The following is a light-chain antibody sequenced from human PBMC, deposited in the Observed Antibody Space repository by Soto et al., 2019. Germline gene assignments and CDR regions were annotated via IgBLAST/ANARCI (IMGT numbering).Light chain of an antibody. CDR1: SSNIGSNT. J-gene: IGLJ3*02. CDR2: SNT. Sequence: QSVLTQPPSRSAPPGQRVTISCSGSSSNIGSNTVNWYQQLPGTAPKLLIYSNTQRPSGVPDRFSGSKSGTSASLAISGLQSEDEADYYCASRDDSLSGWVFGGGTKLTVL. CDR3: ASRDDSLSGWV. V-gene: IGLV1-44*01.